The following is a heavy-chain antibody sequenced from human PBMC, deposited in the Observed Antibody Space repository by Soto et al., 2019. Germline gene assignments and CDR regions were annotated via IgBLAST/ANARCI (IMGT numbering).Heavy chain of an antibody. CDR3: ARAPPSYGDYGERDY. D-gene: IGHD4-17*01. CDR2: IVPIFGTA. CDR1: GGTFSSYA. J-gene: IGHJ4*02. V-gene: IGHV1-69*01. Sequence: QVQLVQSGAEVKKPGSSVKVSCKASGGTFSSYAISWVRQAPGQGLEWMGGIVPIFGTANYAQKFQGRVTNTADESTSRAYMELSSLRSEDTAVYYCARAPPSYGDYGERDYWGQGTLVTVSS.